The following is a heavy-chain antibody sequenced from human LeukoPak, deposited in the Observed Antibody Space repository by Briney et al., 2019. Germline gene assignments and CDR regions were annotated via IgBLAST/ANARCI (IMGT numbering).Heavy chain of an antibody. V-gene: IGHV3-30*03. CDR3: ARDQYSSGWFDGLFDY. Sequence: GGSLRLSCAASGIRFSNYDMGWVRQAPGKGLEWVATISYDGSYKYYADFVKGRFTISRDNSNHMLYLQMNGLRTEDTAVYYCARDQYSSGWFDGLFDYWGQGTLVTVSS. D-gene: IGHD6-19*01. CDR2: ISYDGSYK. J-gene: IGHJ4*02. CDR1: GIRFSNYD.